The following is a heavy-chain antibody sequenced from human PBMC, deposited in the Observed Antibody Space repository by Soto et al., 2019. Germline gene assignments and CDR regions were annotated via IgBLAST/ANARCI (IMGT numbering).Heavy chain of an antibody. J-gene: IGHJ4*02. CDR2: INHSGST. D-gene: IGHD2-2*01. CDR3: AREDCSSTSCHDNYYFDY. Sequence: SETLSLTCAVYGGSFSGYYWSWIRQPPGKGLEWIGEINHSGSTNYNPSLKSRVTISVDTSKNQFSLKLSSVTAADTAVYYCAREDCSSTSCHDNYYFDYWGQGTLVTVSS. V-gene: IGHV4-34*01. CDR1: GGSFSGYY.